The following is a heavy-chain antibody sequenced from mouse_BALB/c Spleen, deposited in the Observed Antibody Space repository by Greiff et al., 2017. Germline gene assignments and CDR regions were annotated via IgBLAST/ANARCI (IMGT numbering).Heavy chain of an antibody. V-gene: IGHV1S132*01. CDR1: GYIFTSYW. Sequence: QVQLQQSGAELVRPGASVKLSCKTSGYIFTSYWIHWVKQRPGQGLEWIARIYPGTGSTYYNEKFKGKATLTADKSSSTAYMQLSSLKSEDSAVYFCARALSTMITTGSCFDYWGQGTTLTVSS. CDR2: IYPGTGST. J-gene: IGHJ2*01. D-gene: IGHD2-4*01. CDR3: ARALSTMITTGSCFDY.